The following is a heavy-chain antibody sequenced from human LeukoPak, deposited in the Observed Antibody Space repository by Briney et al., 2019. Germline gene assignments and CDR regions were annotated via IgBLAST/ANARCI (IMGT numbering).Heavy chain of an antibody. CDR2: IIPIFGTA. D-gene: IGHD2-2*01. CDR3: ARESVVVPAAVVPGAGAFDI. V-gene: IGHV1-69*05. J-gene: IGHJ3*02. Sequence: ASVKVSCKASGGTFSSYAISWVRQAPGQGLEWMGGIIPIFGTANYAQKFQGRVTITTDESTSTAYMELSSLRSEDTAVYYCARESVVVPAAVVPGAGAFDIWGQGTMVTVSS. CDR1: GGTFSSYA.